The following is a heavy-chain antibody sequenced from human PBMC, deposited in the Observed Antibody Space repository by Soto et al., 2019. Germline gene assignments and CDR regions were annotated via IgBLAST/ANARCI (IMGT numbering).Heavy chain of an antibody. CDR2: IYYSGST. D-gene: IGHD3-10*01. Sequence: SETLSLTCTVSGGSISSGDYYWSWIRQPPGKGLEWIGYIYYSGSTYYNPSLKSRVTISVDTSKNQFSLKLSSVTAADTAVYYCARGAGGYGSGSYYNSNYYYYGMDVWGQGTTVT. J-gene: IGHJ6*02. V-gene: IGHV4-30-4*01. CDR3: ARGAGGYGSGSYYNSNYYYYGMDV. CDR1: GGSISSGDYY.